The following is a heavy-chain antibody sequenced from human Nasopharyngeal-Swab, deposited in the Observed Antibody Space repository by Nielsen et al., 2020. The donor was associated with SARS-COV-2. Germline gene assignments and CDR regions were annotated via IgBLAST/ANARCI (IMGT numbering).Heavy chain of an antibody. J-gene: IGHJ3*02. CDR2: IWYDGSNK. CDR1: GFTLSSYG. D-gene: IGHD6-19*01. Sequence: GESLKTSCAASGFTLSSYGMHWVRQAPGKGLEWVAVIWYDGSNKYYADSVKGRFTISRDNSKNTLYLQMNSLRAEDTAVYYCARPSGWLAFDIWGQGTVVTVSS. CDR3: ARPSGWLAFDI. V-gene: IGHV3-33*01.